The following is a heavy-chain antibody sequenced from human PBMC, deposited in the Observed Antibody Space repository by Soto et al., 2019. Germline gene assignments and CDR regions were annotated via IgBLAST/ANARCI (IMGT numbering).Heavy chain of an antibody. Sequence: GGSLRLSCEVSGLTYSTAWMHWVRQAPGKGLVWVSSINRDGSVTNYADSVKGRFTISRDSAEKTLYLQINSLRADDTGVYYCARGDIVVGPYMRIWGQGTTVTVSS. CDR3: ARGDIVVGPYMRI. CDR2: INRDGSVT. D-gene: IGHD2-2*01. V-gene: IGHV3-74*01. CDR1: GLTYSTAW. J-gene: IGHJ6*02.